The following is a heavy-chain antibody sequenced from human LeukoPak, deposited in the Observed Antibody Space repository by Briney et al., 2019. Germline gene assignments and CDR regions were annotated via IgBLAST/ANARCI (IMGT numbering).Heavy chain of an antibody. V-gene: IGHV1-69*13. CDR1: GGTFSSYA. CDR3: AVFDSGSYRSSH. D-gene: IGHD1-26*01. CDR2: IIPIFGTA. Sequence: SVKVSCKASGGTFSSYAISWVRQAPGQGLEWMGGIIPIFGTANYAQKFQGRVTITADESTSTAYMELSSLRSEDTAVYYCAVFDSGSYRSSHWGQGTLVTVSS. J-gene: IGHJ4*02.